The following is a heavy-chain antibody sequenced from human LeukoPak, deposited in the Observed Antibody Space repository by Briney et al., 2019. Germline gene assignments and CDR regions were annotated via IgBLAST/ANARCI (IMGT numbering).Heavy chain of an antibody. CDR1: GGSFSGYY. Sequence: SETLSLTCAVYGGSFSGYYWSWIRQPPGKGLEWIGEINHSGGTNYNPSLKSRVTISVDTSKNQFSLKLSSVTAADTAVYYCARGDDIVVVPAAQNDYYYYMDVWGKGTTVTVSS. D-gene: IGHD2-2*01. CDR3: ARGDDIVVVPAAQNDYYYYMDV. CDR2: INHSGGT. V-gene: IGHV4-34*01. J-gene: IGHJ6*03.